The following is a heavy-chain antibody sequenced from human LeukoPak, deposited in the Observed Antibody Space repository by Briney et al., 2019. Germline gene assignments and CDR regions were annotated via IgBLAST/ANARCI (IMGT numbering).Heavy chain of an antibody. Sequence: SQTLSLTCTVSGGSISSGGYYWSWIRQHPGKGLEWIGYIYYSGSTYYNPSLKSRVTISVDTSKNQFSLKLSSVTAADTAVYYCARGATRYYYGSGNVKGGYWGQGTLVTVSS. CDR3: ARGATRYYYGSGNVKGGY. J-gene: IGHJ4*02. CDR1: GGSISSGGYY. D-gene: IGHD3-10*01. V-gene: IGHV4-31*03. CDR2: IYYSGST.